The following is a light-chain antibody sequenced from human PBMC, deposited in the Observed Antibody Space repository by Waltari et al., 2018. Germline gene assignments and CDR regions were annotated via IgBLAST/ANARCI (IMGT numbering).Light chain of an antibody. V-gene: IGKV3-15*01. J-gene: IGKJ2*01. Sequence: EIVMTQSPATLSVSPGEGATLSCRASQSVSSNLAWYQQRPGQAPRRLSYGASTRATGIPARFSGSGSGTEFTLTISSLQSEDSAVYYCHQYSSWPPMFTFGQGTKLEIK. CDR2: GAS. CDR3: HQYSSWPPMFT. CDR1: QSVSSN.